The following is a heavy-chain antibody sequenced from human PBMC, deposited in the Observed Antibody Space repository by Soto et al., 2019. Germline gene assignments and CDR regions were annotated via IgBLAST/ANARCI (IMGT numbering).Heavy chain of an antibody. CDR3: VKDGIRGIHIDK. CDR1: GFTLSSYP. Sequence: GGSLRLSCAASGFTLSSYPMSWVRQTPGNGLQWVASVSVDPGNTYYADSVKGRFTISRDNSIYTLYLQMNNVTAEDTAIYYCVKDGIRGIHIDKWGQGTLVTVSS. J-gene: IGHJ4*02. CDR2: VSVDPGNT. V-gene: IGHV3-23*01.